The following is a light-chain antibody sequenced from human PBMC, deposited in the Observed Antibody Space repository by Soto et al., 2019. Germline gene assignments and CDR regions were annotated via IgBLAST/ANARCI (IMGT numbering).Light chain of an antibody. CDR2: DAS. CDR3: QHYTLSSGP. CDR1: QDIVTY. V-gene: IGKV1-5*01. Sequence: IHMTQSPSTVSASVGDSVSISCRASQDIVTYLAWYHQKPGKAPKLLIFDASTLHSGVSPRFRGSRSGSDFSLTLSNLQPDDVGVYFCQHYTLSSGPFGGGTRVET. J-gene: IGKJ4*02.